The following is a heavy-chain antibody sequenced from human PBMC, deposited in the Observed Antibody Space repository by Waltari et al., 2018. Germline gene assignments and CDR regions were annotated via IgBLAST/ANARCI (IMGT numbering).Heavy chain of an antibody. D-gene: IGHD4-17*01. CDR2: ISTSANTI. J-gene: IGHJ4*02. CDR3: ATSIPVNY. CDR1: GGSISSGSYY. V-gene: IGHV3-11*04. Sequence: QVQLQESGPGLVKPSQTLSLTCPVPGGSISSGSYYWSWIRQAPGKGLEWISYISTSANTIYYADSVKGRFTVSIDDASNSAHLQMHSPRVEDTAVYYCATSIPVNYWGQGTLVTVSS.